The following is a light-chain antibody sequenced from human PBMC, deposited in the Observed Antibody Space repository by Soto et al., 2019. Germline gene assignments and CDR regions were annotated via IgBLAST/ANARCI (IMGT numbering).Light chain of an antibody. V-gene: IGKV1-5*03. J-gene: IGKJ1*01. CDR2: KAS. CDR1: QAISSW. Sequence: DIQMTQSPSTLSGSVGDRVTITCRGSQAISSWLAWYQQKPGTAPKLLISKASTLKSGVPSRFSGSGSGTEFTLTISSLQPDDFATYYCQQYNTDSRTFGQGTKVDIK. CDR3: QQYNTDSRT.